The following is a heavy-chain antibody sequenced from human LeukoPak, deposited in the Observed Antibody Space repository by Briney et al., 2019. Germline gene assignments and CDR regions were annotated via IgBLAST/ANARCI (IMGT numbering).Heavy chain of an antibody. Sequence: PGGSLRLSCAASGFTFSNYAMSWVRQAPGKGLEWVSAISGSGGSTYYADSVKGRFTISRDNSKNTLYPQMNSLRAEDTAVYYCAKDFLGLSRTHFDYWGQGTLVTVSS. D-gene: IGHD2/OR15-2a*01. V-gene: IGHV3-23*01. CDR2: ISGSGGST. J-gene: IGHJ4*02. CDR1: GFTFSNYA. CDR3: AKDFLGLSRTHFDY.